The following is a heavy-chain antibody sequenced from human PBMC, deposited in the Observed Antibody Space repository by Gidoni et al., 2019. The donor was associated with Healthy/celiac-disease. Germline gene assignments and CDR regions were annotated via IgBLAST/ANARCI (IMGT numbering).Heavy chain of an antibody. V-gene: IGHV4-34*01. Sequence: QVQLQQWGAGLLKPSETLSLTCAVYGGSFSGYYWSWIRQPPGKGLEWIGEINHSGSTNYNPSLKSRVTISVDTSKNQFSLKLSSVTAADTAVYYCARGDNWNYHGDDYWGQGTLVTVSS. CDR1: GGSFSGYY. CDR3: ARGDNWNYHGDDY. J-gene: IGHJ4*02. CDR2: INHSGST. D-gene: IGHD1-7*01.